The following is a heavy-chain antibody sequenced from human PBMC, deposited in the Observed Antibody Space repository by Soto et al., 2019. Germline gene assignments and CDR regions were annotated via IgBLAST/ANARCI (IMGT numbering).Heavy chain of an antibody. CDR1: GYTFNDFG. D-gene: IGHD2-15*01. Sequence: QVHLLQSGAEVQKPGASVKVSCKTSGYTFNDFGITWVRQAPGLGLEWLGWIYSKAGKMNFAPKFQNRVIMTTDTYTSTAFMALTSLTFDDSAIYFCARDIAFDIDYWGQGTLVTVS. V-gene: IGHV1-18*01. CDR2: IYSKAGKM. CDR3: ARDIAFDIDY. J-gene: IGHJ4*02.